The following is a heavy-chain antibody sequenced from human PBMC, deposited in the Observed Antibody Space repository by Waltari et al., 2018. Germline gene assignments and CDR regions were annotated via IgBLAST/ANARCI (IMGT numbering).Heavy chain of an antibody. J-gene: IGHJ4*02. V-gene: IGHV1-69*05. Sequence: QVQLVQSGAEVKKPGSSVKFSCRPSGGPFSTYAITWGRQAPGQGFEWMGGIIPIFGTANYAQKCQGRVTITTDESTSTAYMELSSLRSEDTAVYYCARGVGIAARRTYYFDYWGQGTLVTVSS. CDR3: ARGVGIAARRTYYFDY. D-gene: IGHD6-6*01. CDR1: GGPFSTYA. CDR2: IIPIFGTA.